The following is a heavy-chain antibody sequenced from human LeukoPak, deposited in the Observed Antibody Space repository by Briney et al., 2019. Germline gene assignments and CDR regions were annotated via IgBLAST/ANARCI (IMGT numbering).Heavy chain of an antibody. CDR2: ISSSSSYI. CDR3: AKDLGYYDSSGKTSLFDY. Sequence: GGSLRLSCAASGFTFSSYSMNWVRQAPGKGLEWVSSISSSSSYIYYADSVKGRFTISRDNAKNSLYLQMNSLRAEDTAVYYCAKDLGYYDSSGKTSLFDYWGQGTLVTVSS. D-gene: IGHD3-22*01. V-gene: IGHV3-21*04. CDR1: GFTFSSYS. J-gene: IGHJ4*02.